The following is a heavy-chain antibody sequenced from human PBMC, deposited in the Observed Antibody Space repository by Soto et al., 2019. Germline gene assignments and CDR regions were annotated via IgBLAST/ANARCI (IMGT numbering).Heavy chain of an antibody. CDR2: INPNSGGT. CDR3: ARQAIVGANYFDY. Sequence: ASVKVSCKASGYTFTGYYMHWVRLAPGQGLEWMGWINPNSGGTNYAQKFQGWVTMTRDTSISTAYMELSRLRSDDTAVYYCARQAIVGANYFDYWGQGTLVTVSS. J-gene: IGHJ4*02. D-gene: IGHD1-26*01. CDR1: GYTFTGYY. V-gene: IGHV1-2*04.